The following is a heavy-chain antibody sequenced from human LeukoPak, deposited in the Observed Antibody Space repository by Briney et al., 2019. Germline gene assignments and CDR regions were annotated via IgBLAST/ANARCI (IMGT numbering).Heavy chain of an antibody. J-gene: IGHJ3*02. V-gene: IGHV6-1*01. Sequence: DLEWLGRTYYRSKWYNDYAVSVKSRITINPDTSKNQFSLQLNSVTPEDTAVYYCARGIDAFDIWGQGTMVTVSS. CDR2: TYYRSKWYN. CDR3: ARGIDAFDI.